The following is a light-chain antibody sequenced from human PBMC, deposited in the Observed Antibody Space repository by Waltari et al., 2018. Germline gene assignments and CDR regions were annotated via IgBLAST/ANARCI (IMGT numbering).Light chain of an antibody. Sequence: QSALTQPASVSGSPGQSITIPCTGTNRDVGGYDYVSWYQQHPGKAPKLMIYEVRNRPSGVSSRFSGSKSGNTASLTISGLQAEDEADYYCSSYTSSNTVFGGGTKLTVL. V-gene: IGLV2-14*01. J-gene: IGLJ2*01. CDR3: SSYTSSNTV. CDR2: EVR. CDR1: NRDVGGYDY.